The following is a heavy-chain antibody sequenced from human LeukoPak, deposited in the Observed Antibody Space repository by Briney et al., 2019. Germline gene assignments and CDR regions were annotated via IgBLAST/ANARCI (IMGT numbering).Heavy chain of an antibody. CDR1: GFTVSSNY. D-gene: IGHD6-19*01. V-gene: IGHV3-66*01. J-gene: IGHJ4*02. CDR3: ARARTYSSGWWYYFDY. Sequence: PGGSLRLSCAASGFTVSSNYMSWVRQAPGKGLEWVSILYSGSSTYYADSVKGRSTISRDTSRNTLYLQMNSLRAEDTAIYYCARARTYSSGWWYYFDYWGQGTLVTVSS. CDR2: LYSGSST.